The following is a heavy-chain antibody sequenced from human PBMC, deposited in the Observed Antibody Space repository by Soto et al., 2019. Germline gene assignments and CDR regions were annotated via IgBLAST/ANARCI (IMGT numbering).Heavy chain of an antibody. J-gene: IGHJ4*02. D-gene: IGHD5-18*01. V-gene: IGHV1-18*01. CDR2: INSYNYKT. CDR1: DYTFSSYG. Sequence: QVQLVQSGAEVKKPGASVKVSCKASDYTFSSYGISWVRQAPGQGLEWMGWINSYNYKTNFAQKVQGRVTMTTDTPMSTAYMELRSLTSDDTAVYYCARRQGYNYGYYFDYWGQGTLVTVSS. CDR3: ARRQGYNYGYYFDY.